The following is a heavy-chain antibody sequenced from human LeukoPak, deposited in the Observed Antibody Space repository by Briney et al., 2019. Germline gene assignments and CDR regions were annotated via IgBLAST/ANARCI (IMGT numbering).Heavy chain of an antibody. CDR3: ARDRTGVAGTEGWFDP. V-gene: IGHV3-48*03. Sequence: QPGGSLRLSCAASGFTFSSYEMNWVRQAPGKGLEWVSYISSSGSTIYYADSVKGRFTISRDNAKNSLYLQLNSLRVEDTAVYYCARDRTGVAGTEGWFDPWGQGTLVTVSS. J-gene: IGHJ5*02. CDR1: GFTFSSYE. D-gene: IGHD6-19*01. CDR2: ISSSGSTI.